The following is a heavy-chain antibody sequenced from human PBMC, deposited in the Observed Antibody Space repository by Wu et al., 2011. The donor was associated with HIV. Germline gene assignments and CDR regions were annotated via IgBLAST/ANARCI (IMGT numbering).Heavy chain of an antibody. CDR3: ARGSGYHFNYNYLVV. CDR2: IIAIFGTA. D-gene: IGHD3-22*01. Sequence: QVQPVQSGAEVKKPGSSVKVSCKASGGTFNSYAISWVRQAPGQGLEWMGGIIAIFGTANYPQKFQGRVTITADKSTTTTYMELNNLRSEDTAVYYCARGSGYHFNYNYLVVWGKGTTVTVSS. J-gene: IGHJ6*03. V-gene: IGHV1-69*14. CDR1: GGTFNSYA.